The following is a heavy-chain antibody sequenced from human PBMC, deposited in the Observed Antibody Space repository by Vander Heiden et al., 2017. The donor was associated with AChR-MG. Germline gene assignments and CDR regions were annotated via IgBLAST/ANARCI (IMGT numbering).Heavy chain of an antibody. CDR3: AREERGYNNGYYDAFDV. Sequence: VQLLESGGGLDQPGGSRRLPCPCSGFPLYPLAMNWVRQAPGKGLEWVARISEGGNYTYYADSVKGRFTVSRDNSKNTVYLQMNSLRAEDTAVYYCAREERGYNNGYYDAFDVWGQGTMVTVSS. J-gene: IGHJ3*01. D-gene: IGHD6-19*01. CDR2: ISEGGNYT. V-gene: IGHV3-23*01. CDR1: GFPLYPLA.